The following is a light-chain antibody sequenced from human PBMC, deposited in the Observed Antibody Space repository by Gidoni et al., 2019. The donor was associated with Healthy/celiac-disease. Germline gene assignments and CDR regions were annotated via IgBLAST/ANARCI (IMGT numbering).Light chain of an antibody. Sequence: DIVMTQSPLSLPVTPGEPASISCRSSQSLLHSNGYNYLDWYLQKPGQSPQLLIYLGSNRASGVPDRFSGSGSGTDFTLKISRVEAEDVGVYYCMQALQTVNTFGPGTKVDIK. V-gene: IGKV2-28*01. CDR1: QSLLHSNGYNY. CDR2: LGS. J-gene: IGKJ3*01. CDR3: MQALQTVNT.